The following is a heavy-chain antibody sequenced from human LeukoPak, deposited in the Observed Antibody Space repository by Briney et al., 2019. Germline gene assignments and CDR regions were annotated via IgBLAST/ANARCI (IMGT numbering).Heavy chain of an antibody. CDR2: INDKGVDK. J-gene: IGHJ4*02. Sequence: PGGSQRLSWGASGFIFSKYGMHWVRQAPGKGRGWVAFINDKGVDKNYADSVKGRFTISRDNSKNTLYLQMNSLRAEDTALYYCVRDFEWSFDTWAQGTLVTVSS. CDR1: GFIFSKYG. CDR3: VRDFEWSFDT. D-gene: IGHD3-3*01. V-gene: IGHV3-30*02.